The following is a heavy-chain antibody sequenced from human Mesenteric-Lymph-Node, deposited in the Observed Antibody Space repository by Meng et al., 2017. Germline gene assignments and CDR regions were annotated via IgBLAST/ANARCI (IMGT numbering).Heavy chain of an antibody. CDR1: GFTFSSYA. Sequence: GESLKISCAASGFTFSSYAMHWVRQAPGKGLEWVAVISYDGSNKYYADSVKGRFTISRDNSKNTLYLQMNSLRTEDTAVYYCASGSKWEPPSSQFDYWGQGTLVTVSS. CDR3: ASGSKWEPPSSQFDY. D-gene: IGHD1-26*01. J-gene: IGHJ4*02. CDR2: ISYDGSNK. V-gene: IGHV3-30*04.